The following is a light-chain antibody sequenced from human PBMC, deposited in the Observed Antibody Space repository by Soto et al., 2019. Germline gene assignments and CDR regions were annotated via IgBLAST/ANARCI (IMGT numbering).Light chain of an antibody. CDR2: GAS. V-gene: IGKV3-20*01. Sequence: SFSTEESATLSCRASQSGSSNYLAWYQQKPGQAPRLLIYGASTRATGIPDRFSGSGSGTDFTLTISSLESEDSAVYYCQQYSNWPPSTFGQGTRLEIK. J-gene: IGKJ5*01. CDR1: QSGSSNY. CDR3: QQYSNWPPST.